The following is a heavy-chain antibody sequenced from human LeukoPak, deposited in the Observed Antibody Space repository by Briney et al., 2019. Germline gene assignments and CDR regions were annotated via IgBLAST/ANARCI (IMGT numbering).Heavy chain of an antibody. CDR2: IDTAGGT. V-gene: IGHV3-13*01. J-gene: IGHJ6*03. Sequence: GGSLRLSCAASGFTFSNHDMHWVRQATGKALEWVSAIDTAGGTYYLGSVKGRFTISRENSKNSLYLQMDTLRAEDTAVYFCVRELMGPGRYYYMDAWGKGTTVTVSS. CDR3: VRELMGPGRYYYMDA. CDR1: GFTFSNHD. D-gene: IGHD2-8*01.